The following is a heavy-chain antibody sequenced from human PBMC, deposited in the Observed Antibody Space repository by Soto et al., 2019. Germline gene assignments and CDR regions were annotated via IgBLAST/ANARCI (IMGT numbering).Heavy chain of an antibody. J-gene: IGHJ4*02. D-gene: IGHD3-10*01. CDR3: ARGGALLWFGEPLDY. V-gene: IGHV1-18*01. CDR2: ISGYSGNT. Sequence: QVQLVQSGAEVKKPGASVKVSCKASGYTFSRYGITWVRQAPGQGLEWMGWISGYSGNTNYAQNLRGRVTMTTETSTSTAYMELRSLRSDDTAVYYCARGGALLWFGEPLDYWGQGTLVTVSS. CDR1: GYTFSRYG.